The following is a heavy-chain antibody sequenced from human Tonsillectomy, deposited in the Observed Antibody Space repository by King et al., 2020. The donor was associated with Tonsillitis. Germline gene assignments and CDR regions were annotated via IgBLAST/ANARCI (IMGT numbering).Heavy chain of an antibody. CDR3: ARDRFADLTGVFPT. J-gene: IGHJ4*02. V-gene: IGHV3-74*01. CDR1: GFTFSSYW. D-gene: IGHD7-27*01. Sequence: QLVQSGGGLVQPGGSLRLSCAASGFTFSSYWMHWVRQAPGKGLVWVSRINSDGSSSSYADSVKGRFTISRDNAKNTLYLQMNSLRAEDTAVYYCARDRFADLTGVFPTWSQGTLVTVSS. CDR2: INSDGSSS.